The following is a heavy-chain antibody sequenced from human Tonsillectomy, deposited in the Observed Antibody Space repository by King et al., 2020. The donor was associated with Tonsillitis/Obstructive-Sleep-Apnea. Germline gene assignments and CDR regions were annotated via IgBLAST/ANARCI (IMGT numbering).Heavy chain of an antibody. CDR2: IDYSGSTNYNPSSGST. CDR1: GASISSYS. D-gene: IGHD3-16*01. J-gene: IGHJ3*02. CDR3: AREGDLNAFDI. V-gene: IGHV4-59*01. Sequence: VQLQESGPGLVKPSETLSLTCTVSGASISSYSWSWIRQPPGKGLEWIGYIDYSGSTNYNPSSGSTNYNPSLQSRVSISVDTSKNQFSLKLRSVTAADTAVYYGAREGDLNAFDIWGQGTMVTVSS.